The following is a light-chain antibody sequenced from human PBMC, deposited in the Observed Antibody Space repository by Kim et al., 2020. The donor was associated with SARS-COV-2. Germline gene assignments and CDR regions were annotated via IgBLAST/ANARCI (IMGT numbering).Light chain of an antibody. Sequence: SPSESATLSCRAIPIFISDYIAWYHQKPGQAPRLLIYGASSRATGIPDRFSGSGSGTDFTLTISRLEPEDFAVYYCQQYGHSLWTFGQGTKVDIK. CDR2: GAS. CDR3: QQYGHSLWT. CDR1: PIFISDY. J-gene: IGKJ1*01. V-gene: IGKV3-20*01.